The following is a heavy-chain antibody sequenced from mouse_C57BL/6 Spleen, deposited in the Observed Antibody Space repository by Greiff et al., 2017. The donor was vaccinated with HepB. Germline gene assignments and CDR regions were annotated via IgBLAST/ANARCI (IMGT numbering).Heavy chain of an antibody. J-gene: IGHJ3*01. Sequence: VKVVESGPGLVAPSQRLSITCTVSGFSLTSYGVDWVRQPPGKGLEWLGVIWGGGSTNYNSALMSRLSISKDNSKSQVFLKMNSLQTDDTAMYYCASSTMVTRGFAYWGQGTLVTVSA. D-gene: IGHD2-2*01. V-gene: IGHV2-9*01. CDR1: GFSLTSYG. CDR3: ASSTMVTRGFAY. CDR2: IWGGGST.